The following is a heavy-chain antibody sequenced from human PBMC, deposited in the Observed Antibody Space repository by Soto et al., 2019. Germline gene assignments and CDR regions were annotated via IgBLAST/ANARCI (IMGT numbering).Heavy chain of an antibody. CDR1: GFTFDDYA. V-gene: IGHV3-9*01. Sequence: EVQLVESGGGLVQPGRSLRLSCAASGFTFDDYAMHWVRQAPGKGLEGVSGISWNSGSIGYADSVKGRFTISRDNAKNSLYLQMNSLRAEDTALYYCATMLLRYFDYPLGYYYYGMDVWGQGTTVTVSS. CDR3: ATMLLRYFDYPLGYYYYGMDV. CDR2: ISWNSGSI. D-gene: IGHD3-9*01. J-gene: IGHJ6*02.